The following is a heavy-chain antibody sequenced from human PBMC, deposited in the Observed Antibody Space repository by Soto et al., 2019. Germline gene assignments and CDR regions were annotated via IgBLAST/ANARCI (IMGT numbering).Heavy chain of an antibody. CDR1: GYTFTNYY. CDR3: VRGLGSSLTLDAFGV. Sequence: ASVKVSCKASGYTFTNYYMHWVRQAPGQGPEWMGIINPNVGSTTYAQRFQGRFTITRDTSTSTVYMELSRLRPEDTAVYYCVRGLGSSLTLDAFGVWGQGTMVTVSS. V-gene: IGHV1-46*01. CDR2: INPNVGST. J-gene: IGHJ3*01. D-gene: IGHD6-13*01.